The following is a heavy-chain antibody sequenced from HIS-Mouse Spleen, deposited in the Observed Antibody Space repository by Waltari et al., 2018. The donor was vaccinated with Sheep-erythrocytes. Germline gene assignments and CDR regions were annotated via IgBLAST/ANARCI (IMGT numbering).Heavy chain of an antibody. CDR2: INHSGST. V-gene: IGHV4-34*01. Sequence: QVQLQQWGAGLLKPSETLSLTCAVYGGSFSGYYWGWIRQPPGKGLEGIGEINHSGSTNYNPTLKSRVTISVDTSKNQFSLKLSSVTAADTAVYYCALSVDLAGAFDIWGQGTMVTVSS. CDR1: GGSFSGYY. J-gene: IGHJ3*02. CDR3: ALSVDLAGAFDI. D-gene: IGHD6-19*01.